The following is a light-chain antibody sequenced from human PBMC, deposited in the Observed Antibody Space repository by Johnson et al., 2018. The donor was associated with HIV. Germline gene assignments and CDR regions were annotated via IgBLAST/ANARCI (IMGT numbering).Light chain of an antibody. Sequence: QSVLTQPPSVSAAPGQKVTISCSGSNSNIGNNYVSWYQQLPGTAPKLLIYENNKRPSGIPDRFSGSKSDTSATLGITGLQTGDEADYYCGTWDNSLSTGGVFGTGTKVTVL. CDR3: GTWDNSLSTGGV. CDR2: ENN. J-gene: IGLJ1*01. CDR1: NSNIGNNY. V-gene: IGLV1-51*02.